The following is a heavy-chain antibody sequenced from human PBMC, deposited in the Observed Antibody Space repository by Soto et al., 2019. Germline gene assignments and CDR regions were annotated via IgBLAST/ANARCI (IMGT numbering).Heavy chain of an antibody. V-gene: IGHV3-23*01. D-gene: IGHD3-22*01. Sequence: PGGSLRLSCAASGFTFSSYAMSWVRQAPGKGLEWVSAISGSGGSTYYADSVKGRFTISRDNSKNTLYLQMNSLRAEDTAVYYCAKSVDSSADFTDYYYYYGMDVWGQGTTVTVSS. CDR3: AKSVDSSADFTDYYYYYGMDV. J-gene: IGHJ6*02. CDR2: ISGSGGST. CDR1: GFTFSSYA.